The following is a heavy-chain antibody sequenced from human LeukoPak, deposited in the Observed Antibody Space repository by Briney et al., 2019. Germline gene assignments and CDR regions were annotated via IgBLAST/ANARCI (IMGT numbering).Heavy chain of an antibody. J-gene: IGHJ6*02. D-gene: IGHD3-16*01. CDR2: IKQDGSEK. V-gene: IGHV3-7*01. Sequence: PGGSLRLSCAASGFTFSSYSMNWVRQAPGKGLEWVANIKQDGSEKYYVDSVKGRFTISRDNAKNSLYLQMNSLRAEDTAVYYCARDNVWGSPYYYYYGMDVWGQGTTVTVSS. CDR3: ARDNVWGSPYYYYYGMDV. CDR1: GFTFSSYS.